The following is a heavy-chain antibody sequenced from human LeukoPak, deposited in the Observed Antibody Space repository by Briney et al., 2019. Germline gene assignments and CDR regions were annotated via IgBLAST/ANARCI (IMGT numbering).Heavy chain of an antibody. J-gene: IGHJ6*04. CDR2: IWYDGSNK. CDR1: GFTFSSYG. Sequence: PGRSLRLSCAAAGFTFSSYGMHWVRQAPGKGLEWVAVIWYDGSNKYYADSVKGRFTISRDNSKNTLYLQMTNLRAEDTAVYDCAKRNCYGSGSPRPLDMDVWGKGTTVTVSS. D-gene: IGHD3-10*01. CDR3: AKRNCYGSGSPRPLDMDV. V-gene: IGHV3-33*06.